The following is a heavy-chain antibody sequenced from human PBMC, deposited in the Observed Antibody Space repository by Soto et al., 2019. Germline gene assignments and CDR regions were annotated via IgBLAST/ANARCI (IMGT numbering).Heavy chain of an antibody. CDR3: ARDRRHYYYGMDV. Sequence: QVQLQESGPGLVKPSQTLSLTCTVSGASINSGGYYWSWIRQLPGKGLEWIGYVYYSGSTYYNPSLKSRVTISVDTSKNQFSLKLSSVTAADTAVYYCARDRRHYYYGMDVWGQGTTVTVSS. J-gene: IGHJ6*02. CDR1: GASINSGGYY. V-gene: IGHV4-30-4*08. CDR2: VYYSGST.